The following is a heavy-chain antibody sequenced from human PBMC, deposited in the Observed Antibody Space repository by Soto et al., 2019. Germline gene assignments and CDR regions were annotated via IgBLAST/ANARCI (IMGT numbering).Heavy chain of an antibody. CDR2: ISSSSSTI. CDR3: ASRPAGYYASQFIFDY. V-gene: IGHV3-48*02. D-gene: IGHD3-22*01. CDR1: GFTFSSYS. J-gene: IGHJ4*02. Sequence: PGGSLRLSCAASGFTFSSYSMNWVRQAPGKGLEWVSYISSSSSTIYYADSVKGRFTISRDNAKNSLYLQMNSLRDEDTAVYYCASRPAGYYASQFIFDYWGRGTLVTVSS.